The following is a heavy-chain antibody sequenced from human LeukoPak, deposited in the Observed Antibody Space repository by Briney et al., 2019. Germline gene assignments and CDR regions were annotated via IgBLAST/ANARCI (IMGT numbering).Heavy chain of an antibody. CDR3: ARGTLRFRFGGYYYYMDV. CDR1: GYTFTSYG. J-gene: IGHJ6*03. CDR2: ISAYNGNT. Sequence: ASVKVSCKASGYTFTSYGISWVRQAPGQGLEWMGWISAYNGNTNYAQKLQGRVTMTTDTSTSTAYMELRSLRSDDTAVYYCARGTLRFRFGGYYYYMDVWGKGTTVTVSS. V-gene: IGHV1-18*01. D-gene: IGHD3-3*01.